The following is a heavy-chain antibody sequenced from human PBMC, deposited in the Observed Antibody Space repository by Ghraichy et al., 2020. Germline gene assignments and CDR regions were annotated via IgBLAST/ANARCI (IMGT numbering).Heavy chain of an antibody. J-gene: IGHJ4*02. D-gene: IGHD1-26*01. CDR2: IYYNGST. V-gene: IGHV4-59*01. CDR1: GGSISNYY. Sequence: SETLSLTCTVSGGSISNYYWNWIRQPPGKGLEWIGYIYYNGSTNYNPSLKSRVTISVDTSKNQFSLKLSSVTAADTAVYYCAREGDRGELRRRRYYFDYWGQGTLVTVSS. CDR3: AREGDRGELRRRRYYFDY.